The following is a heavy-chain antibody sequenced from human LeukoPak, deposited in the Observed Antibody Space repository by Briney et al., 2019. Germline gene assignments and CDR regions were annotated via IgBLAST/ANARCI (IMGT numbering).Heavy chain of an antibody. CDR1: GFTFSSYA. Sequence: PGGSLRLSCAASGFTFSSYAMSWVCQAPGKGLEWVSAISGSGGSTYYADSVKGRFTISRDNSKNTLYLQMNSLRAEDTAVYYCAKDGGYYDFWSGYYLSDAFDIWGQGTMVTVSS. D-gene: IGHD3-3*01. CDR2: ISGSGGST. CDR3: AKDGGYYDFWSGYYLSDAFDI. J-gene: IGHJ3*02. V-gene: IGHV3-23*01.